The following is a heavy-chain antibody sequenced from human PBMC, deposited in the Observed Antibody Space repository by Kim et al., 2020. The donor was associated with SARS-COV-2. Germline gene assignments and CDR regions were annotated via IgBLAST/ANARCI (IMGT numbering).Heavy chain of an antibody. CDR2: IKTDDHT. Sequence: ASVKVSCKASGYTFTTYHIHWVRQAPGQGLEWMGIIKTDDHTVYAQDFRDRLTMSRDTSTSTVFMELRSLRSEDSAVYFCAAESPNTLFFDYWGQGALVT. V-gene: IGHV1-46*01. CDR3: AAESPNTLFFDY. CDR1: GYTFTTYH. D-gene: IGHD2-15*01. J-gene: IGHJ4*02.